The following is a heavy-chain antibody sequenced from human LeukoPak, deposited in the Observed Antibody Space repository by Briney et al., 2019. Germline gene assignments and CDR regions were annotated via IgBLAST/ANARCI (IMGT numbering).Heavy chain of an antibody. V-gene: IGHV3-33*01. CDR1: GFNFSSYG. J-gene: IGHJ4*02. CDR3: ARDSLPMAVTGPFDH. CDR2: IWFDGSNI. Sequence: GGSLRLSSAASGFNFSSYGMHWVRQAPGKGLEWVTSIWFDGSNIHYADSVKGRVIISRDNSKSALYLQMNSLRAEDTAIYYCARDSLPMAVTGPFDHWGQGALVTVSS. D-gene: IGHD6-19*01.